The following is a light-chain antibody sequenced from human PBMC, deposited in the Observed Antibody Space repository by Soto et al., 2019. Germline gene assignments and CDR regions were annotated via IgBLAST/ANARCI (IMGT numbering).Light chain of an antibody. J-gene: IGLJ3*02. CDR2: NNN. CDR1: SSNIGSKT. Sequence: QSGLTQPPSASGTPGQRVTISCSGSSSNIGSKTVNWYQQIPGTAPKLLIYNNNQRPSGVPDRFSGSKSGTSASLAISGLQSEDEADYYCAAWDDSLNGWVFGGGTKVTVL. V-gene: IGLV1-44*01. CDR3: AAWDDSLNGWV.